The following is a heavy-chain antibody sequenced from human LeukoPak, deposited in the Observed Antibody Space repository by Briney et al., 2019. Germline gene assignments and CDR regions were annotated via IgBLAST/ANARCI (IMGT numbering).Heavy chain of an antibody. CDR1: GGSISSYY. Sequence: SETLSLTCTVSGGSISSYYWSWIRQPPGEGLEWFGYIYYSGSTNYNPSLKSRVTISVDPSKNQFSLKLSSVTAADTAVYYCARVGTTVTTRSYWYFDLWGRGTLVTVSS. D-gene: IGHD4-17*01. J-gene: IGHJ2*01. CDR2: IYYSGST. CDR3: ARVGTTVTTRSYWYFDL. V-gene: IGHV4-59*01.